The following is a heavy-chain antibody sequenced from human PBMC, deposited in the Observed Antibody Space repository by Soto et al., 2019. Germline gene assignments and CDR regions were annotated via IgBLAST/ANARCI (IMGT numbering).Heavy chain of an antibody. CDR3: ARHEPFDY. V-gene: IGHV4-39*01. J-gene: IGHJ4*02. Sequence: SETLSLTCTVSGGSISSSSYYWGWIRQPPGKGLEWIGSIYYSGSTYYNPSLKSRVTISVDTSKNQFSLKLSSVTAADTAVYYCARHEPFDYWGQGTLVTVSS. CDR1: GGSISSSSYY. CDR2: IYYSGST.